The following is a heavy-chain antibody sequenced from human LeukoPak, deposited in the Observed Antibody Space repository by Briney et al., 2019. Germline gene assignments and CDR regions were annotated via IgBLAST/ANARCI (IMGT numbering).Heavy chain of an antibody. CDR1: GFTFSSYA. D-gene: IGHD3-10*01. J-gene: IGHJ6*02. CDR2: ILYDGSNK. CDR3: ARPKYYYGSGTQDYYYGMDV. V-gene: IGHV3-30-3*01. Sequence: GGSLRLSFAASGFTFSSYAMHWVRQAPGKGLEWVAVILYDGSNKYYADSVKGRFTISRDNAKNTLYLQMNSLRAEDTAVYYCARPKYYYGSGTQDYYYGMDVWGQGTTVTVSS.